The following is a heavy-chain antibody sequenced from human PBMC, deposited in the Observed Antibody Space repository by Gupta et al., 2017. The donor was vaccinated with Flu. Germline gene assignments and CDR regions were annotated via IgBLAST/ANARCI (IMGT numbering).Heavy chain of an antibody. J-gene: IGHJ4*02. Sequence: QVQLQESGPGRLKPSETLSLTCAVSGDSISSGFYWGCIRQSPGKGLEWIGSAYHSAITYYNPSLLSRATISVDTSKNQFSLSLSSVTAADTAVYYCARAASYYDSSGYFVYWGQGTLVTVSS. D-gene: IGHD3-22*01. CDR3: ARAASYYDSSGYFVY. CDR1: GDSISSGFY. CDR2: AYHSAIT. V-gene: IGHV4-38-2*01.